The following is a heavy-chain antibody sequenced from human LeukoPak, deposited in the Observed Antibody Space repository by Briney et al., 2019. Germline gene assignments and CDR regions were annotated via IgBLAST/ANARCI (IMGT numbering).Heavy chain of an antibody. CDR3: ARSRFRDAFDI. Sequence: SETLSLTCTVSGDSISSYYWHWTRQPAGKGREWIGRIYTSGSTNYNLSLKSRVTMSVDTSKNQFSLKLSSVTAADTAVYYCARSRFRDAFDIWGQGTMVTVSS. CDR2: IYTSGST. D-gene: IGHD3-10*01. J-gene: IGHJ3*02. V-gene: IGHV4-4*07. CDR1: GDSISSYY.